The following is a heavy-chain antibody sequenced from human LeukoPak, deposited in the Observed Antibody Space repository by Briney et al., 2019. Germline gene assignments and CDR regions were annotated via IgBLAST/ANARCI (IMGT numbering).Heavy chain of an antibody. CDR3: ARGRWSDY. J-gene: IGHJ4*02. Sequence: PGWSLRLSCAASGCTFSGYWMTWVRRAPGKGLEWVAKIKEDGTEKNYVDSVKGRFTISRDNVKKSLYMEMNSLRVEDTAVYYCARGRWSDYWGQGTQVTVSS. D-gene: IGHD5-24*01. CDR2: IKEDGTEK. CDR1: GCTFSGYW. V-gene: IGHV3-7*01.